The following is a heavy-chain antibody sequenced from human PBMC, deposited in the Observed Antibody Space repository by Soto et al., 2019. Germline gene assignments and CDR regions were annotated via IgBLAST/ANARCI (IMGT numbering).Heavy chain of an antibody. J-gene: IGHJ5*02. CDR2: IYYSGST. D-gene: IGHD6-19*01. Sequence: PSETLSLTCTVSGGSISGYYWSWIRQPPGKGLEWIGYIYYSGSTNYNPSLKSRVTISVDTSKNHFSLNLTSVTAADTAVYYCARQLYSSTGWFDPWGQGTLVTVSS. CDR3: ARQLYSSTGWFDP. CDR1: GGSISGYY. V-gene: IGHV4-59*08.